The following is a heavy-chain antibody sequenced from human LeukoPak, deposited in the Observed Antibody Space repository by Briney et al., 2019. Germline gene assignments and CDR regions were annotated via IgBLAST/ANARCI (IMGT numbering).Heavy chain of an antibody. J-gene: IGHJ4*02. V-gene: IGHV3-7*03. CDR2: IKQDGSER. CDR1: GFTFSMYW. D-gene: IGHD6-19*01. Sequence: GGSLRLSCAASGFTFSMYWMTWVRQAPGRGREWVANIKQDGSERNYVDSVKGRFTISRDNAKNSLYLQMNTLRDEDTAVYYCATGAGCGYWGQGTLVTVSS. CDR3: ATGAGCGY.